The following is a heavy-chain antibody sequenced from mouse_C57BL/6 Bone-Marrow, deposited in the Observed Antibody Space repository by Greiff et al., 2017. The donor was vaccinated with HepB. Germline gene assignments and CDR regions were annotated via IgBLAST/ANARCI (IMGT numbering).Heavy chain of an antibody. Sequence: VQLQQSGAELVKPGASVKLSCKASGYTFTSYWMHWVKQRPGQGLEWIGMIHPNSGSTNYNEKFKSKATLTVDKSSSTAYMQLSSLTSEDSAVYYCASRSTMIRAWFAYWGQGTLVTVSA. CDR1: GYTFTSYW. CDR2: IHPNSGST. D-gene: IGHD2-4*01. V-gene: IGHV1-64*01. J-gene: IGHJ3*01. CDR3: ASRSTMIRAWFAY.